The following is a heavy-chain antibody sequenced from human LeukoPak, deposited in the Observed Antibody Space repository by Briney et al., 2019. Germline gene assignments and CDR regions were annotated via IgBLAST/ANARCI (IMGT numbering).Heavy chain of an antibody. J-gene: IGHJ6*03. D-gene: IGHD6-13*01. Sequence: SETLSLTCTVSGGSISSYYWSWIRQPPGKGLEWIGYIYYSGSTNYNPSIKSRVTISVDTSKNQFSLKLSSVTAADTAVYYCAKVVIAAAGTNYYYYMDVWGKGTTVTVSS. CDR2: IYYSGST. V-gene: IGHV4-59*01. CDR1: GGSISSYY. CDR3: AKVVIAAAGTNYYYYMDV.